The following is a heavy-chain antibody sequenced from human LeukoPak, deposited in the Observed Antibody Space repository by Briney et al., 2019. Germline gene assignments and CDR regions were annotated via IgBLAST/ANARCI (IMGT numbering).Heavy chain of an antibody. J-gene: IGHJ3*02. Sequence: SVKVSCKASGGTFSSYAISWVRQAPGQGLEWMGGIIPIFGTANYAQKFQGRVTITADESTSTAYMELSSLRSEDTAVYYCARESGSYPDAFDIWGQGTMVTVFS. V-gene: IGHV1-69*13. CDR1: GGTFSSYA. D-gene: IGHD1-26*01. CDR3: ARESGSYPDAFDI. CDR2: IIPIFGTA.